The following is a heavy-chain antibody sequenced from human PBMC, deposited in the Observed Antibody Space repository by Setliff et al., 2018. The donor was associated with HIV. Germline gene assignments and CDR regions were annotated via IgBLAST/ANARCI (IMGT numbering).Heavy chain of an antibody. CDR2: IYQTGSI. CDR3: ARQAWHSGRNGYFVDY. Sequence: ASETLSLTCSVSGYSITNGYYWGWFRQSPGKGLEWIATIYQTGSIYYNPSLQNRVTLLLDMSKNQFSLKLSSVTAADTAVYYCARQAWHSGRNGYFVDYWGQGTLVTVPQ. D-gene: IGHD2-15*01. J-gene: IGHJ4*02. CDR1: GYSITNGYY. V-gene: IGHV4-38-2*02.